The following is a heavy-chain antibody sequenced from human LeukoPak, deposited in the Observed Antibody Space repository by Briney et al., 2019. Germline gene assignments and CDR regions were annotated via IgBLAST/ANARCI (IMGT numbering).Heavy chain of an antibody. J-gene: IGHJ4*02. CDR1: GGTFSSYA. D-gene: IGHD6-13*01. V-gene: IGHV1-69*04. Sequence: ASVKVSCKASGGTFSSYAISWVRQAPGQGLEWMGRIIPILGIANYAQKFQGRVTITADKSTSTAYMELSSLRSEDTAVYYCARVGSIAAAGIYYFDYWGQGTLVTVSS. CDR3: ARVGSIAAAGIYYFDY. CDR2: IIPILGIA.